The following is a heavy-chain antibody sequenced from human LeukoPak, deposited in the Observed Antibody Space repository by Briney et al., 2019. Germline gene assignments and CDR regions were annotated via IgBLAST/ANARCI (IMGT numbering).Heavy chain of an antibody. D-gene: IGHD2-15*01. CDR1: GGSISSSSYY. J-gene: IGHJ4*02. V-gene: IGHV4-39*07. Sequence: SETLSLTSTVSGGSISSSSYYWGWIRQPPGKGLEWIGSIYYSGSTYYNPSLKSRVTISVDTSKNQFSLKLSSVTAADTAVYYCARGLGCRGGSYYRYVFDYWGQGTLVTVSS. CDR2: IYYSGST. CDR3: ARGLGCRGGSYYRYVFDY.